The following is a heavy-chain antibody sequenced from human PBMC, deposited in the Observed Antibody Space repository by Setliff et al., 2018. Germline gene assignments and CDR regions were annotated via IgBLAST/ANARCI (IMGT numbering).Heavy chain of an antibody. CDR3: ARGSQYYNFWSGYHLDYYYYGMDV. J-gene: IGHJ6*02. V-gene: IGHV4-34*01. CDR1: GQSFSDYY. Sequence: SETLSLTCAIYGQSFSDYYWSWVRQPPGKGLEWIGEIYHSGSTNYNPSLKSRVTISVDTSRNQFSLKLSSVTAADTAVYYCARGSQYYNFWSGYHLDYYYYGMDVWGQGTTVTSP. D-gene: IGHD3-3*01. CDR2: IYHSGST.